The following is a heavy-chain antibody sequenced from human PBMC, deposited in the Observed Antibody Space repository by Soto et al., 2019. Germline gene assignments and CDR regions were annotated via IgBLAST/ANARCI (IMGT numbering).Heavy chain of an antibody. CDR2: FDPEDGET. Sequence: VASVKVSCKVSGYTLTELSMHWVRQAPGKGLEWMGGFDPEDGETIYAQKFQGRVTMTEDTSTDTAYMELSSLRSEDTAVYYCATRGYCSSTSCPDYWGQGTLVTVSS. V-gene: IGHV1-24*01. D-gene: IGHD2-2*01. CDR3: ATRGYCSSTSCPDY. CDR1: GYTLTELS. J-gene: IGHJ4*02.